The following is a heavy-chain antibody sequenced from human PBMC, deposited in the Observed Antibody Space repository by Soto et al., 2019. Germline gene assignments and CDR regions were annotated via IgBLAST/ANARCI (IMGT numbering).Heavy chain of an antibody. J-gene: IGHJ6*03. D-gene: IGHD5-12*01. CDR2: IYYSGST. Sequence: SETLSLTCTVSGASISSYYWSWIRQPPGKGLEWIGYIYYSGSTNYNPSLKSRVTISVDTSKNQFSLKLSSVTAADTAVYYCARGNSGYDQNNYYYYMDVWGKGTTVTVSS. CDR3: ARGNSGYDQNNYYYYMDV. V-gene: IGHV4-59*08. CDR1: GASISSYY.